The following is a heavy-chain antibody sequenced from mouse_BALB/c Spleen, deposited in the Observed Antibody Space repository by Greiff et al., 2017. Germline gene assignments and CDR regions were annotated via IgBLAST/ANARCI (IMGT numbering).Heavy chain of an antibody. CDR1: GFTFSSYG. CDR3: ARAAIGNYFDY. J-gene: IGHJ2*01. CDR2: INSNGGST. V-gene: IGHV5-6-3*01. D-gene: IGHD3-1*01. Sequence: EVKLQESGGGLVQPGGSLKLSCAASGFTFSSYGMSWVRQTPDKRLELVATINSNGGSTYYPDSVKGRFTIARDNAKNTLYLQMSSLKSEDTAMYYCARAAIGNYFDYWGQGTTLTVSS.